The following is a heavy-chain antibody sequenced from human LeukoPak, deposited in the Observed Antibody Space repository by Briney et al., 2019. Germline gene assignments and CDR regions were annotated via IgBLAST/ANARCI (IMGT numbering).Heavy chain of an antibody. CDR2: IYYSGST. CDR1: GGSISSYY. Sequence: SETLSLTCTVSGGSISSYYWSWIRQPPGKGLEWIGYIYYSGSTYYNPSLKSRVTISVDTSKNQFSLKLSSVTAADTAVYYRARDSLTYYYDSSGYSPWAFDIWGQGTMVTVSS. D-gene: IGHD3-22*01. CDR3: ARDSLTYYYDSSGYSPWAFDI. V-gene: IGHV4-59*12. J-gene: IGHJ3*02.